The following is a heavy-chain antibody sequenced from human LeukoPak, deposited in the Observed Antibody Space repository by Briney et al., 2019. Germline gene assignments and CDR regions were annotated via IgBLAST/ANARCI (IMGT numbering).Heavy chain of an antibody. CDR3: ARHGSTDYFDY. CDR1: GGSFSSSSSF. CDR2: IYYSGST. Sequence: SETLSLTCTVSGGSFSSSSSFWGWIRQPPGKGLEWIGRIYYSGSTFYNPSLKSRVTISVDTSKNQFSLRLSSVTAADTAVYYCARHGSTDYFDYWGQGTLVTVSS. D-gene: IGHD2-2*03. V-gene: IGHV4-39*01. J-gene: IGHJ4*02.